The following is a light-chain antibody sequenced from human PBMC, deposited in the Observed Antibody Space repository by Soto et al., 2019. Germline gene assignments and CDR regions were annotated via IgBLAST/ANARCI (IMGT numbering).Light chain of an antibody. J-gene: IGKJ1*01. Sequence: DIQMTQTPSSLSASVGDSVTITCRASQSVSKYLNWYQQKPGQAPKLLIYAASSLHSGVPSRFSGRGAGTVFTLTITTLQREDFATYYCQQTYSSPGTFGQGTKVEIK. CDR2: AAS. V-gene: IGKV1-39*01. CDR1: QSVSKY. CDR3: QQTYSSPGT.